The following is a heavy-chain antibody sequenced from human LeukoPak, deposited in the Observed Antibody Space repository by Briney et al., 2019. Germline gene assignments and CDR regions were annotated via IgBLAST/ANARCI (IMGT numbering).Heavy chain of an antibody. V-gene: IGHV3-33*01. Sequence: GRSLRLSCAASGFTFSNYDMHWVRQAPGKGLEWVAVIWYDGRSKYSVDSVKARFTISRDNAKNTLYLQMNSLRVEDTAVYYCARDFNWNPPDYWGQGTLVTVSS. CDR1: GFTFSNYD. CDR3: ARDFNWNPPDY. D-gene: IGHD1-1*01. CDR2: IWYDGRSK. J-gene: IGHJ4*02.